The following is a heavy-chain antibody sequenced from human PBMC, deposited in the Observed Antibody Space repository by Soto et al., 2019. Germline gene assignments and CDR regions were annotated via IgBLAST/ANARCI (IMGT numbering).Heavy chain of an antibody. J-gene: IGHJ5*02. Sequence: PGGSLRLSCAASGFTFSSYSMNWVRQAPGKGLEWVSYISSSSSTIYYADSVKGRFTISRDNAKNSLYLQMNSLRDEDTAVYYCARVQEQYSYGTYNWFDPWGQGTLGTVSS. CDR1: GFTFSSYS. CDR3: ARVQEQYSYGTYNWFDP. V-gene: IGHV3-48*02. D-gene: IGHD5-18*01. CDR2: ISSSSSTI.